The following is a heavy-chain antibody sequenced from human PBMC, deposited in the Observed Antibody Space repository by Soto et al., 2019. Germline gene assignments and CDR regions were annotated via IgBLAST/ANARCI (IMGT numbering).Heavy chain of an antibody. CDR3: AKDVVVVPAAAYYYYGMGV. J-gene: IGHJ6*02. V-gene: IGHV3-30*18. CDR1: GFTFSSYG. D-gene: IGHD2-2*01. CDR2: ISYDGSNK. Sequence: SGGSLRLSCAASGFTFSSYGMHWVRQAPGKGLEWVAVISYDGSNKYYADSVKGRFTISRDNSKNTLYLQMNSLRAEDTAVYYCAKDVVVVPAAAYYYYGMGVWGQGTTVTVSS.